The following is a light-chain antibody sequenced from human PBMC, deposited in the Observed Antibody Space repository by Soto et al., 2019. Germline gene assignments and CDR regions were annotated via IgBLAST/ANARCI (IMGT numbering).Light chain of an antibody. CDR1: QSVDRSY. CDR3: QQYGSSLTWT. CDR2: GTS. J-gene: IGKJ1*01. V-gene: IGKV3-20*01. Sequence: EIVLTQSPGTLSLSPGERATLSCRASQSVDRSYLAWYQQKPGRAPRLLIYGTSSRATGIPDRFSGSGSGTDFTLTISRLEPEDFAVYYCQQYGSSLTWTFGQGTKVDIK.